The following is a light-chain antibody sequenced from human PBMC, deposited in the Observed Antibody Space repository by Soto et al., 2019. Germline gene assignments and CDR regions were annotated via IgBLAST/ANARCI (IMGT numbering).Light chain of an antibody. CDR1: SSNIGNNY. CDR2: DNN. Sequence: QSVLTQPPSVSAAPGQKVTISCSGSSSNIGNNYVSWYQQLPGTAPKLLIYDNNKRPSGIPDRFSGSKSGTSATLGISGLRSEDEADYYCAAWDDSHVAFGGGTKVTVL. CDR3: AAWDDSHVA. V-gene: IGLV1-51*01. J-gene: IGLJ2*01.